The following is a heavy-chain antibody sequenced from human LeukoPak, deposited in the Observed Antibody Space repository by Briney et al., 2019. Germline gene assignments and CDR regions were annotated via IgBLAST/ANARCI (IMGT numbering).Heavy chain of an antibody. Sequence: SETLSLTCTVSGGSISSSSYYWGWIRQPPGKGLEWVGSIYYSGSTNYNPSLKSRVTISVDTSKNQFSLKLSSVTAADTAVYYCAREADGYTSEYMDVWGKGTTVTISS. CDR2: IYYSGST. V-gene: IGHV4-39*07. D-gene: IGHD5-24*01. CDR1: GGSISSSSYY. J-gene: IGHJ6*03. CDR3: AREADGYTSEYMDV.